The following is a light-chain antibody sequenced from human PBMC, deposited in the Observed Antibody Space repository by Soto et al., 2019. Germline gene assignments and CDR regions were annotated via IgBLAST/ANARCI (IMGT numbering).Light chain of an antibody. Sequence: DIQMTQSPSTLSASVGDRVTSTCRASQNISSWLAWYQHKPGKAPKLQIYDVSSLESGVPSRFSGSGSGTGFTLTISSLQPDDSATYYCQQCNTFWTFGQGTKVDIK. CDR1: QNISSW. J-gene: IGKJ1*01. CDR2: DVS. CDR3: QQCNTFWT. V-gene: IGKV1-5*01.